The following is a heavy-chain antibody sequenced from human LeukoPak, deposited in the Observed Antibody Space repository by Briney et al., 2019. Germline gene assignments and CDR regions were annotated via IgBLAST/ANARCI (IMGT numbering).Heavy chain of an antibody. Sequence: ASEKVSCKASGYILSHYDFNWVRQPHGQGLEYMGWINPNSLIPAYAQKFRGRLTLTMDTSLRTPYMQLSGLSCDDTAIYYCARVKPAPTVSFDPWGQGTLVSVPS. J-gene: IGHJ5*02. CDR3: ARVKPAPTVSFDP. CDR2: INPNSLIP. CDR1: GYILSHYD. D-gene: IGHD4-17*01. V-gene: IGHV1-8*01.